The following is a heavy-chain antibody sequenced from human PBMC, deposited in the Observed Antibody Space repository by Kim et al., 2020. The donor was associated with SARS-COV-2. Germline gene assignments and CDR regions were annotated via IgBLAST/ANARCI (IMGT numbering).Heavy chain of an antibody. J-gene: IGHJ4*02. Sequence: NPSLKSLVTISVDTSKNQFSLKLSSVTAADTAVYYCARSLLHPGYPQFDYWGQGTLVTVSS. V-gene: IGHV4-39*01. CDR3: ARSLLHPGYPQFDY. D-gene: IGHD5-18*01.